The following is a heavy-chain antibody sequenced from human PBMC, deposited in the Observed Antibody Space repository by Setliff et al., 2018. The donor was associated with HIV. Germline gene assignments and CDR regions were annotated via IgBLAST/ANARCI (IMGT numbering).Heavy chain of an antibody. V-gene: IGHV3-21*01. CDR3: ARAGGNYYQYFYMDV. Sequence: GGSLRLSCAASGFTFSTYNMNWVRQAPGKGLEWVSYITSGSRYIYYADSVKGRFTISRDNARNSLYLQMNSLRAEDTAVYYCARAGGNYYQYFYMDVWGIGTTVTVSS. J-gene: IGHJ6*03. CDR1: GFTFSTYN. CDR2: ITSGSRYI. D-gene: IGHD6-13*01.